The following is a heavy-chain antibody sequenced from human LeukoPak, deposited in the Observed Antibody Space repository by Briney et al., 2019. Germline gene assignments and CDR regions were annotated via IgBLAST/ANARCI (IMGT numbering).Heavy chain of an antibody. J-gene: IGHJ6*02. V-gene: IGHV4-4*09. D-gene: IGHD2-2*01. CDR3: AKDLRNSGLNIVVVPAAIGRYYYYGMDV. Sequence: SETLSLTCTVSGGSISSYYWSWIRQPPGKGLEWIGYIYTSGNTNYNPSLKSRVTISVDTSKNQFSLKLSSVTAADTAVYYCAKDLRNSGLNIVVVPAAIGRYYYYGMDVWGQGTTVTVSS. CDR2: IYTSGNT. CDR1: GGSISSYY.